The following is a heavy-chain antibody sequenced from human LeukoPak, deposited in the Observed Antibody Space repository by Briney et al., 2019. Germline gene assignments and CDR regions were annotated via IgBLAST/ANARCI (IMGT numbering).Heavy chain of an antibody. CDR2: ISTSGST. CDR3: ARASSDYSLSWFDP. V-gene: IGHV4-4*07. CDR1: GASISSRY. Sequence: SETLSLTCSVSGASISSRYWSWIRQPAGKGLEWIGHISTSGSTRYNPSLKSRVTMPLDTSKNQFSLKLSSVTAADTAVYYCARASSDYSLSWFDPWGQGTLVTVSS. D-gene: IGHD3-22*01. J-gene: IGHJ5*02.